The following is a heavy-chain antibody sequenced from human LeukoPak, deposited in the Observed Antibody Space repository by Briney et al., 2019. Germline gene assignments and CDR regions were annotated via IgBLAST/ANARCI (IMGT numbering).Heavy chain of an antibody. V-gene: IGHV4-34*01. CDR3: ARACGGDCYSGFDY. CDR1: GGSFSGYY. CDR2: INHSGST. J-gene: IGHJ4*02. D-gene: IGHD2-21*01. Sequence: SETLSLTCAVYGGSFSGYYWSWIRQPPGKGLEWIGEINHSGSTNYNPSLKSRVTISVDTSKNQFSLKRSSVTAADTAVYYCARACGGDCYSGFDYWGQGTLVTVSS.